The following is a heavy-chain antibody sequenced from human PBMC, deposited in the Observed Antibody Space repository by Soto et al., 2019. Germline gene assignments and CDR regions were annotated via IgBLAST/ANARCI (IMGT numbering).Heavy chain of an antibody. Sequence: QVQLVESGGGVVQPGRSLRLSCAASGFTFSSYGMHWVRQAPGKGLEWVAVISYDGSNKYYADSVKGRFTISRDNSKNTLYLQMNSLRAEDTAVYYCAKDGDLWGRGTLVTVSS. CDR2: ISYDGSNK. V-gene: IGHV3-30*18. J-gene: IGHJ2*01. CDR3: AKDGDL. CDR1: GFTFSSYG.